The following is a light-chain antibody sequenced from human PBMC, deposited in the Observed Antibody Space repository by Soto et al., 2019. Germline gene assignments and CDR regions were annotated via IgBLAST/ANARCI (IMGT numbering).Light chain of an antibody. V-gene: IGLV2-14*03. CDR3: SSYTTTYSVV. Sequence: QSALTQPASVSGSPGQSITISCTGTSSDVGGYNYVSWYQQHPGKVPKLMISDVSKRPSGVSNRFSGSKSGNTASLTISGLQAEDEADYYCSSYTTTYSVVFGGGTQLTVL. J-gene: IGLJ3*02. CDR2: DVS. CDR1: SSDVGGYNY.